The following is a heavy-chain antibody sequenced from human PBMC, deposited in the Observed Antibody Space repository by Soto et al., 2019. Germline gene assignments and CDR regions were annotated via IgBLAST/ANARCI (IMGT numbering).Heavy chain of an antibody. CDR3: AREAAGILNWFDP. Sequence: QVQLQESGPGLVKPSQTLSLTCTVSSGSISSGGYYWSWIRQHPGKGLEWIGYIYHSGSTYYNPSLKSRVTISVDTSKNQFSLKVSSVTAADTAVYYCAREAAGILNWFDPWGQGTLVTVSS. CDR2: IYHSGST. CDR1: SGSISSGGYY. J-gene: IGHJ5*02. D-gene: IGHD6-25*01. V-gene: IGHV4-31*03.